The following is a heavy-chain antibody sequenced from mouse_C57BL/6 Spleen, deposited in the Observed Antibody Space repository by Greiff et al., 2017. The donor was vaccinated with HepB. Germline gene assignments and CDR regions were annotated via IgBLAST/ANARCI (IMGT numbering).Heavy chain of an antibody. CDR1: GYTFTSYW. CDR2: IDPSDSYT. CDR3: ARGIYYYGSSYYWYFDV. V-gene: IGHV1-69*01. Sequence: QVQLQQSGAELVMPGASVKLSCKASGYTFTSYWMHWVKQRPGQGLEWIGEIDPSDSYTNYNQKFKGKSTLTVDKSSSTAYMQLSSLTSEDSAVYYCARGIYYYGSSYYWYFDVWGTGTTVTVSS. J-gene: IGHJ1*03. D-gene: IGHD1-1*01.